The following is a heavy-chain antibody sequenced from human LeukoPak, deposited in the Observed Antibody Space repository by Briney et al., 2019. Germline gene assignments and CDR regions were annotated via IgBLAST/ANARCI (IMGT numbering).Heavy chain of an antibody. CDR3: ARVGSSSWYWYYYFYGMDV. D-gene: IGHD6-13*01. J-gene: IGHJ6*01. V-gene: IGHV3-23*01. Sequence: PGGSLRLSCAASGFTFSSYAMSWVRQAPGKGLEWVSAISGRGGSTYYAGSVKGRFTISRDNSKNTLYLQMNSLRAEDTAVYYCARVGSSSWYWYYYFYGMDVWGQGTTVTVSS. CDR2: ISGRGGST. CDR1: GFTFSSYA.